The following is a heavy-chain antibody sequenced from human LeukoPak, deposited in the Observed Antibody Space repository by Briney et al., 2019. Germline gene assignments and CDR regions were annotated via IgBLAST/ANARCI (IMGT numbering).Heavy chain of an antibody. Sequence: SETLSLTCAVYGGSFSGYYWSWIRQPPGKGLEWIGEINHSGSTNYNPSLKSRVTISVDTSKNQFSLKLSSVTAADTAVYYCASGIYYDSSGYYYYFQHWGQGTLVTVPS. J-gene: IGHJ1*01. CDR3: ASGIYYDSSGYYYYFQH. CDR1: GGSFSGYY. CDR2: INHSGST. D-gene: IGHD3-22*01. V-gene: IGHV4-34*01.